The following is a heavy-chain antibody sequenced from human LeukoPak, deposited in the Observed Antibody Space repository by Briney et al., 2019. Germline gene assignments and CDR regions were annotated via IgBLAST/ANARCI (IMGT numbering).Heavy chain of an antibody. CDR1: GYSISSGYY. Sequence: SETLSLTCTVSGYSISSGYYWGWIRQPPGKGLEWIGSIYHSGSTYYNPSLKSRVTISVDTSKNQFSLKLSSVTAADTAVYYCARDRDSSAPNDYWGQGTLVTVSS. CDR2: IYHSGST. D-gene: IGHD6-25*01. V-gene: IGHV4-38-2*02. J-gene: IGHJ4*02. CDR3: ARDRDSSAPNDY.